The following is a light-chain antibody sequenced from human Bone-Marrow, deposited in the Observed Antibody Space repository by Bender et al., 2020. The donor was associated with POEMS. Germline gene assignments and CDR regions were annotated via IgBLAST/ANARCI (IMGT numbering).Light chain of an antibody. CDR3: SSFGSREI. CDR1: VNDIGAYNY. CDR2: LIS. J-gene: IGLJ2*01. Sequence: QSALTQPAAVSGSPGQSITISCTGAVNDIGAYNYVSWYQQHPGKAPTPIFYLISKRPSGVSDRFSGSKSGRTASLSGSGLKAEDEADYYCSSFGSREIFAGGTKLTVL. V-gene: IGLV2-14*01.